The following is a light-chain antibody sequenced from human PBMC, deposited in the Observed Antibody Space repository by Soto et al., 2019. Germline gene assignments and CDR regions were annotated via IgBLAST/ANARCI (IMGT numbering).Light chain of an antibody. CDR2: EVS. CDR1: SSDVGGSNY. V-gene: IGLV2-14*01. CDR3: SSYTSSNTLEV. J-gene: IGLJ1*01. Sequence: QSALIQPASVSGSPGQSITISFTGTSSDVGGSNYVSWYQHHPHRAPKLLIYEVSYRPSGVSNRFSGSKSGNTASLTISGLQAEDEADYYCSSYTSSNTLEVFGIGTKLTVL.